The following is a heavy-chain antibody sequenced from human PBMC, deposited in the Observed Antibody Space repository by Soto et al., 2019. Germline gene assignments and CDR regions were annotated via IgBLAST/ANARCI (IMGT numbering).Heavy chain of an antibody. J-gene: IGHJ4*02. CDR2: IYYSGST. V-gene: IGHV4-59*01. CDR3: ARSSGYDPNGIFFDY. CDR1: GGCISSYY. D-gene: IGHD5-12*01. Sequence: PSETLSLTCTVSGGCISSYYWSWIRQPPGKGLEWIGYIYYSGSTNYNPSLKSRVTTSVDTSKNQFSLKLSSVTAADTAVYYCARSSGYDPNGIFFDYWGQGTLVTVSS.